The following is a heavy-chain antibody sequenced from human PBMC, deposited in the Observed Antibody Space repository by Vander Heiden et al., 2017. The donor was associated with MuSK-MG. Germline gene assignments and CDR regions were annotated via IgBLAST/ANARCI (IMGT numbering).Heavy chain of an antibody. Sequence: QVQLVPSGAEVKKPGASVKVSCKASGYTFTSSYMHWVRQAPGQGLAWMGIINPSGGSTSYAQKFQGRVTMTRDTSTSTVYMELSSLRSEDTAVYYCARDCKTRGRFDYWGQGTLVTVSS. CDR3: ARDCKTRGRFDY. CDR2: INPSGGST. D-gene: IGHD2-15*01. J-gene: IGHJ4*02. V-gene: IGHV1-46*01. CDR1: GYTFTSSY.